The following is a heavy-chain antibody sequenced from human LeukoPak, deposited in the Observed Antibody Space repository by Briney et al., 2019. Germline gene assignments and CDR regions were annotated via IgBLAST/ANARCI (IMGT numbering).Heavy chain of an antibody. V-gene: IGHV3-23*01. Sequence: PGGSLRLSCAASGFPFSSFWMTWVRQAPGMGLEWVSVITGSGGNTYYADSVKGRFTISKDNSKNTVYLQMSSLRVDDTAVYYCAKAASSSWPSYYYGMDVWGQGTTVTVSS. CDR2: ITGSGGNT. D-gene: IGHD6-13*01. CDR1: GFPFSSFW. J-gene: IGHJ6*02. CDR3: AKAASSSWPSYYYGMDV.